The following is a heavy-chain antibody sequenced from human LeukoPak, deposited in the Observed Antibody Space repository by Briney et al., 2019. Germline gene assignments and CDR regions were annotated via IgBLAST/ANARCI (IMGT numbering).Heavy chain of an antibody. CDR2: ISAYNGNT. CDR1: GYTFTSYG. CDR3: ARGVVPAAIVWFDP. D-gene: IGHD2-2*02. J-gene: IGHJ5*02. Sequence: ASAKVSCKASGYTFTSYGISWVRQAPGQGLEWMGWISAYNGNTNYAQKLQGRVTMTTDTSTSTAYMELRSLRSGDAAVYYCARGVVPAAIVWFDPWGQGTLVTVSS. V-gene: IGHV1-18*04.